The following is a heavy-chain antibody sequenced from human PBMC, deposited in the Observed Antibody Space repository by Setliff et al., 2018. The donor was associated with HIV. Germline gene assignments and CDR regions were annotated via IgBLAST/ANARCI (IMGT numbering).Heavy chain of an antibody. CDR3: ARHRAQRGSWTYYDDWFDP. Sequence: SETLSLTCAVYGGSLSGYYWSWIRQSPEKGLEWIGEVHYTGRTSYDPPFKSRVIISVDMSKSQFSLSLISVTAADTAVYYCARHRAQRGSWTYYDDWFDPWGQGTLVTVSS. D-gene: IGHD3-10*01. V-gene: IGHV4-34*01. CDR1: GGSLSGYY. J-gene: IGHJ5*02. CDR2: VHYTGRT.